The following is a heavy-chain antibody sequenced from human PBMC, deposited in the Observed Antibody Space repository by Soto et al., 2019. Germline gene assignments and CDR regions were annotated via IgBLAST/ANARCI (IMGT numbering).Heavy chain of an antibody. D-gene: IGHD6-19*01. CDR2: IYYSGST. CDR1: GGSVSSGSYY. Sequence: SETLSLTCTVSGGSVSSGSYYWSWIRQPPGKGLEWIGYIYYSGSTNYNPSLKSRVTISVDTSKNQFSLKLSSVTAADTAVYYCARDPGYSSGWYDYYYYGMDVWGQGTTVTVSS. J-gene: IGHJ6*02. V-gene: IGHV4-61*01. CDR3: ARDPGYSSGWYDYYYYGMDV.